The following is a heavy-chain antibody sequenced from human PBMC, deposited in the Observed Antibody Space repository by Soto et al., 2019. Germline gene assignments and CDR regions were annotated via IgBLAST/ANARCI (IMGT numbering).Heavy chain of an antibody. CDR2: VSAYNRNS. Sequence: QVQLVQSGSEVKKPGASVRVTCKASGYTFRNYGISWVREAPGQGLEWMGWVSAYNRNSNYAQKSEXXVIITADTDTSTAYLELRGLRSDATAIYYCARDRQWEPLLYWGQGTLVTVSS. J-gene: IGHJ4*02. D-gene: IGHD1-26*01. CDR1: GYTFRNYG. CDR3: ARDRQWEPLLY. V-gene: IGHV1-18*01.